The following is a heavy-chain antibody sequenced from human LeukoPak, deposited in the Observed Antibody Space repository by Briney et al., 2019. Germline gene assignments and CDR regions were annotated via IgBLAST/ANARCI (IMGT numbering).Heavy chain of an antibody. Sequence: GGSLRLSCAASGFTFSDYYMSWIRQAPGKGLERVSYISSSSSYTNYADSVKGRFTISRDNAKNSLYLQMNSLRAEDTAVYYCALVVYYYGSGSYSPFDYWGQGTLVTVSS. CDR3: ALVVYYYGSGSYSPFDY. V-gene: IGHV3-11*03. J-gene: IGHJ4*02. D-gene: IGHD3-10*01. CDR2: ISSSSSYT. CDR1: GFTFSDYY.